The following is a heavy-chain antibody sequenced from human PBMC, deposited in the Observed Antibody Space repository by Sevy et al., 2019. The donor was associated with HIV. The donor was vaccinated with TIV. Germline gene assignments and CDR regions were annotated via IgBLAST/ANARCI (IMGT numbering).Heavy chain of an antibody. Sequence: GSLRLSCAISGFTVNDKYIIWVRQAPGKGLEWVSVIFSSGSTYYADSAKGRFTISRDNSKNTVDLQMNSVRAEETAVYYCVSLFLSYRSGWSYFDYWGQGTLVTVSS. D-gene: IGHD6-19*01. V-gene: IGHV3-66*02. CDR2: IFSSGST. CDR3: VSLFLSYRSGWSYFDY. J-gene: IGHJ4*02. CDR1: GFTVNDKY.